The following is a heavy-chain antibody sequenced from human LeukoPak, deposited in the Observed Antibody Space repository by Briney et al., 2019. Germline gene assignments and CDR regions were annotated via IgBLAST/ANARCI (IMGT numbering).Heavy chain of an antibody. D-gene: IGHD3-22*01. CDR3: ARDLYYYDSSGYYLFDY. Sequence: SETLSLTCTVSGVSISSDSYYWSWIRQPAGKGLEWIGRIYTSGSTNYNPSLKSRVTMSVDTSKNQFSLKLSSVTAADTAVYYCARDLYYYDSSGYYLFDYWGQGTLVTVSS. CDR2: IYTSGST. V-gene: IGHV4-61*02. J-gene: IGHJ4*02. CDR1: GVSISSDSYY.